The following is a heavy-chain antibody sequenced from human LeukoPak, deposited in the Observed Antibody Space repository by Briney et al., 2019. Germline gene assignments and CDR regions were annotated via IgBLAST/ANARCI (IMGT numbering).Heavy chain of an antibody. J-gene: IGHJ4*02. CDR3: AYDYGDYGTLDY. D-gene: IGHD4-17*01. V-gene: IGHV3-33*06. CDR2: IWYDGSNK. CDR1: GFTLSSYG. Sequence: GGSLRHSCAASGFTLSSYGMHWVRQAPGKGLEWVAVIWYDGSNKYYADSVKGRFTISRDNSKNTLYLQMNSLRAEDTAVYYCAYDYGDYGTLDYWGQGTLVTVSS.